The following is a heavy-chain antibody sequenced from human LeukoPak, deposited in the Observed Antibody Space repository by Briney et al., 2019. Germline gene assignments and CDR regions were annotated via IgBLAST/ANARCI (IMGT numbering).Heavy chain of an antibody. V-gene: IGHV5-51*01. CDR3: ARPDTYYDILTGYYQAEYFQH. D-gene: IGHD3-9*01. J-gene: IGHJ1*01. CDR2: IYPGDSDT. Sequence: GESLKISCKGSGYSFTSYWIGWVRQMPGKGLEWMGIIYPGDSDTRYSPSFQGQVTISAGKSISTAYLQWSSLKASDTAMYYCARPDTYYDILTGYYQAEYFQHWGQGTLVTVSS. CDR1: GYSFTSYW.